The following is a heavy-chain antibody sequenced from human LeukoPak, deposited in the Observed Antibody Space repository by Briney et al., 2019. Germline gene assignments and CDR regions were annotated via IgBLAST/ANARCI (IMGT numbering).Heavy chain of an antibody. CDR1: GFTFDDYG. D-gene: IGHD6-13*01. CDR2: INWNGGST. CDR3: AREGGIAAAGTLSDY. V-gene: IGHV3-20*04. Sequence: GGSLRLSCAASGFTFDDYGMSWVRQAPGKGLEWVSGINWNGGSTGYADSVKGRFTISRDNAKNSLYLQMNSLRAEDTALYYCAREGGIAAAGTLSDYWGQGTLVTVSS. J-gene: IGHJ4*02.